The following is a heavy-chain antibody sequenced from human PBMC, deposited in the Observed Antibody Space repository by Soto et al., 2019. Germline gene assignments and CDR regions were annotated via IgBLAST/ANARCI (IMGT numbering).Heavy chain of an antibody. D-gene: IGHD6-13*01. V-gene: IGHV3-23*01. CDR2: ISGSGSDT. Sequence: EVDLLESGGGLVQPGGFLRLSCVASGFGLIDFAMSWVRQAPGKGLQWVSAISGSGSDTYYADSVKGRFTISRDTSKNTLYLQMNSLRAEDTALYYCAKSFSSNWYDYFNSWGQGSLVTVSS. CDR3: AKSFSSNWYDYFNS. J-gene: IGHJ4*02. CDR1: GFGLIDFA.